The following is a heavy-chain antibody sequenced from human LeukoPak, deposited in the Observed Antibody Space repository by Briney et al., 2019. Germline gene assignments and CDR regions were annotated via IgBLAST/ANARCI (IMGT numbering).Heavy chain of an antibody. CDR1: GGSISSGSYY. CDR2: IYTSGST. J-gene: IGHJ6*03. CDR3: ARDPGAAADHYYYYYMDV. D-gene: IGHD6-13*01. V-gene: IGHV4-61*02. Sequence: SQTLSLTCTVSGGSISSGSYYWSWIRQPAGKGLEWIGRIYTSGSTNYNPSLKSRVTISVDTSKNQFSLKLSSVTAADTAVYYCARDPGAAADHYYYYYMDVWGKGTTVTVSS.